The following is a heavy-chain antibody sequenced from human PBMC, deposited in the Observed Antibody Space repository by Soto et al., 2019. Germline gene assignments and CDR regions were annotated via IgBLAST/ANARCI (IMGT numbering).Heavy chain of an antibody. V-gene: IGHV1-18*01. Sequence: QVQLVQSGAEVKKPGASVKVSXXXXXXXXTXXGIXXXXXXXGQGLEWMGWISAYNGNTKYAQKLQGRVTMTTDTSTSTAYMELRSLRSDDTXVYXXXREXNYFDYWGQGTLVTVSS. CDR2: ISAYNGNT. J-gene: IGHJ4*02. CDR1: XXXXTXXG. CDR3: XREXNYFDY.